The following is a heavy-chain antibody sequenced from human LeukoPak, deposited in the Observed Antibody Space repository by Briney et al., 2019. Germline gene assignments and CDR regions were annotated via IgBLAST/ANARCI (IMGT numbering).Heavy chain of an antibody. J-gene: IGHJ1*01. D-gene: IGHD3-22*01. CDR3: ASEAYYYDSSGYREYFQH. CDR1: GGSISSYY. CDR2: IYYSGST. V-gene: IGHV4-59*08. Sequence: SETLSLTCTVSGGSISSYYWSWIRQPPGKGLEWIGYIYYSGSTNYNPSLKSRVTISVDTSKNQFSLKLSSVTAADTAVYYCASEAYYYDSSGYREYFQHWGQGTLVTVSS.